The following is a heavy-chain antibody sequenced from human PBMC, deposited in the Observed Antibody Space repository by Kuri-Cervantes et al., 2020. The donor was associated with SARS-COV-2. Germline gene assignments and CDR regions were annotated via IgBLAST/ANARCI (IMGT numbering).Heavy chain of an antibody. CDR2: IWYDGENE. Sequence: GESLKISCVASGFTFSNYVIHWVRQAPGKGLEWVAVIWYDGENEYYTGSAKGRFTISRDNSKNTVSLHMNSLRAADTAMYYCARGAANYYYMDVWGKGTTVTVSS. D-gene: IGHD3-16*01. J-gene: IGHJ6*03. V-gene: IGHV3-33*08. CDR1: GFTFSNYV. CDR3: ARGAANYYYMDV.